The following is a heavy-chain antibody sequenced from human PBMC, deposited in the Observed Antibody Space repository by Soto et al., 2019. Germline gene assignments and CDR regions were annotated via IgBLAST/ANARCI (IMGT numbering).Heavy chain of an antibody. CDR1: GHTFTGYY. CDR3: ASPGTGYCSSTSCYIRRVYYYYGMDV. J-gene: IGHJ6*02. CDR2: INPNSGGT. V-gene: IGHV1-2*02. D-gene: IGHD2-2*02. Sequence: GASVKVSCKASGHTFTGYYMHWVRQAPGQGLEWMGWINPNSGGTNYAQKFQGRVTMTRDTSISTAYMELSGLRSDDTAVYYCASPGTGYCSSTSCYIRRVYYYYGMDVWGQGTTVTVSS.